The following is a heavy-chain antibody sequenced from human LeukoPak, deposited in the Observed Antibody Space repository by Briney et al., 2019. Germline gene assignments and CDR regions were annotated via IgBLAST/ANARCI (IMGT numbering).Heavy chain of an antibody. J-gene: IGHJ4*02. CDR2: MNPNSGNT. D-gene: IGHD3-9*01. CDR3: ARGASGGYFDWSKRYFDY. CDR1: GYTFTSYD. Sequence: ASVKVSCKASGYTFTSYDINWVRQATGQGLEWMGWMNPNSGNTGYAQKFQGRVTMTRNTSISTAHMELSSLRSEDTAVYYCARGASGGYFDWSKRYFDYWGQGTLVTVSS. V-gene: IGHV1-8*01.